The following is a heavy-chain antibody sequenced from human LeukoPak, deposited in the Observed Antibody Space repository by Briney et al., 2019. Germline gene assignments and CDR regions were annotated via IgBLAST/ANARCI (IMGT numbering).Heavy chain of an antibody. Sequence: GGSLRLSCAASGFTFSSYSMNWVRQAPGKGLEWVSYISSSGSTIDYADSVKGRFTTSRDNAKNTLYLQMNSLRAEDTAVYYCSRLRGYSYGYADSWGQGTLVTVSS. CDR2: ISSSGSTI. V-gene: IGHV3-48*04. CDR1: GFTFSSYS. D-gene: IGHD5-18*01. CDR3: SRLRGYSYGYADS. J-gene: IGHJ4*02.